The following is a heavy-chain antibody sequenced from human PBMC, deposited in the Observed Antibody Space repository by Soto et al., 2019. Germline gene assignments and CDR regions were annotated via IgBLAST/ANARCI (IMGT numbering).Heavy chain of an antibody. J-gene: IGHJ1*01. Sequence: QVQLVQSGAEVKKPGSSVKVSCKASGGTFSSYAISWVRQAPXQGLXXXXGIIPIFGTANYAQKFQGRVTITADKSTSTAYMELSSLRSEDTAVYYCGASSAQLGGYEYFQHWGQGTLVTVSS. CDR2: IIPIFGTA. CDR1: GGTFSSYA. V-gene: IGHV1-69*06. D-gene: IGHD3-22*01. CDR3: GASSAQLGGYEYFQH.